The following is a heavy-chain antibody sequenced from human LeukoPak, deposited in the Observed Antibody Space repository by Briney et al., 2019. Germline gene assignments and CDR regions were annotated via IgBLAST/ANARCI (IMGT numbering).Heavy chain of an antibody. CDR3: AREVSVTSYFDY. Sequence: GGSLRLSCAASGFTFDDYAMHWVRQAPGRGLEWVSGISWNSGSIGYADSVKGRFTISRDNAKNSLYLQMNSLRAEDTAVYYCAREVSVTSYFDYWGQGTLVTVSS. V-gene: IGHV3-9*01. CDR2: ISWNSGSI. CDR1: GFTFDDYA. J-gene: IGHJ4*02. D-gene: IGHD5/OR15-5a*01.